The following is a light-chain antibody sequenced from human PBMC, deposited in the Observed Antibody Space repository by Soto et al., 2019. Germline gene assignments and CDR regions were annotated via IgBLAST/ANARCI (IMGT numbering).Light chain of an antibody. V-gene: IGKV3-15*01. CDR3: QQYNNWPPWT. J-gene: IGKJ1*01. CDR1: QSVGSN. Sequence: ETVMTQSPATLSLSPGDRATLSCRASQSVGSNLAWYQQKPGQAPRLLISCASTRSIGIPARFSGSGSGTEFTLTISSLQSEDFAVYYCQQYNNWPPWTFGQGTKVEMK. CDR2: CAS.